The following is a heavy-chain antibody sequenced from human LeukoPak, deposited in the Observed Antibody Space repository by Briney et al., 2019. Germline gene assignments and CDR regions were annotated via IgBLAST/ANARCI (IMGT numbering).Heavy chain of an antibody. V-gene: IGHV3-23*01. Sequence: GGSLRLSCVASGLTFSSYGMSWVRQAPGKGLEWVSSISGRGTTTFYADSVTGRFTISRDNSKNTVYLQMNSLRAEDTAVYYCARDDWFGELLLEDYWGQGTLVTVSS. J-gene: IGHJ4*02. CDR3: ARDDWFGELLLEDY. CDR1: GLTFSSYG. D-gene: IGHD3-10*01. CDR2: ISGRGTTT.